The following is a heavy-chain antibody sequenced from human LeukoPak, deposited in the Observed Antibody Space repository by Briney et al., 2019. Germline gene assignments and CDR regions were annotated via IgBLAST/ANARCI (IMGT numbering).Heavy chain of an antibody. Sequence: GGSLRLSCAASGFTFSSYAMSWVRQAPGKGLEWVSAISGSGGSTYYADSVKGRFTISRDNSKNTLYLQMNSLRAEDTAVYYCARSSGLYFGPLDYWGQGTLVTVSS. CDR2: ISGSGGST. V-gene: IGHV3-23*01. D-gene: IGHD6-19*01. J-gene: IGHJ4*02. CDR1: GFTFSSYA. CDR3: ARSSGLYFGPLDY.